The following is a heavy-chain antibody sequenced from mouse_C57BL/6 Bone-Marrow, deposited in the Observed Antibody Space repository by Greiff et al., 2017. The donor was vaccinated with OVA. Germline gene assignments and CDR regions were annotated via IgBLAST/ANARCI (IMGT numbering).Heavy chain of an antibody. CDR3: ASGYDSGFAY. Sequence: QVQLQQSGPELVKPGASVKISCKASGYAFSSSWMTWVKQRPGKGLEWIGRIYPGDGDTNYNGKFKGKATLTADKSSSTAYMQLSSLTSEDSAVDFCASGYDSGFAYWGQGTLVTVSA. CDR2: IYPGDGDT. D-gene: IGHD2-10*02. CDR1: GYAFSSSW. V-gene: IGHV1-82*01. J-gene: IGHJ3*01.